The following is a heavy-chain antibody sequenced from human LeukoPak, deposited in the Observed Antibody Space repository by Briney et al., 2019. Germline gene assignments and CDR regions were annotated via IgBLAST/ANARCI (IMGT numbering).Heavy chain of an antibody. Sequence: SETLSLTCVVYDGSFSGYYWSWIRQPPGKGLEWIGYIYYSGSTYYNPSLKSRVTISVDTSKNQFSLKLSSVTAADTAVYYCAREIPPPQNRIDHWGQGTLVTVSS. D-gene: IGHD1-14*01. CDR1: DGSFSGYY. V-gene: IGHV4-30-4*01. CDR2: IYYSGST. J-gene: IGHJ4*02. CDR3: AREIPPPQNRIDH.